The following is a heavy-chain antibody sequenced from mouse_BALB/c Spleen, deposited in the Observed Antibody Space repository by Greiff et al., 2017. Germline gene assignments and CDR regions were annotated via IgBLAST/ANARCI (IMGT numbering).Heavy chain of an antibody. CDR1: GFTFSSFG. D-gene: IGHD3-2*01. CDR3: ARDSSGYLYYAMDY. V-gene: IGHV5-17*02. CDR2: ISSGSSTI. Sequence: EVKLMESGGGLVQPGGSRKLSCAASGFTFSSFGMHWVRQAPEKGLEWVAYISSGSSTIYYADTVKGRFTISRDNPKNTLFLQMTSLRSEDTAMYYCARDSSGYLYYAMDYWGQGTSVTVSS. J-gene: IGHJ4*01.